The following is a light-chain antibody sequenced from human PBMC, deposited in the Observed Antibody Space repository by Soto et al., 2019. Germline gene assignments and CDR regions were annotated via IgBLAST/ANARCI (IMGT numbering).Light chain of an antibody. CDR1: TSNIGNNA. Sequence: QSVLTQPPSVSGAPGQRVTISCSGSTSNIGNNAVQWYQQLPGKAPRALIYYDDLLPTGVSKRFSGSKSGTSVSLAISGLQSDDEADYYCTSWADTLSGVVFGGGTKLTVL. J-gene: IGLJ2*01. V-gene: IGLV1-36*01. CDR3: TSWADTLSGVV. CDR2: YDD.